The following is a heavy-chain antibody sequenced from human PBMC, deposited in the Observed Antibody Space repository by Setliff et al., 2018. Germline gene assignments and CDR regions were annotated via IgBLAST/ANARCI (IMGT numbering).Heavy chain of an antibody. D-gene: IGHD2-2*01. CDR3: ARGYQVTPPRADAFDI. CDR1: GGNFNNYA. J-gene: IGHJ3*02. CDR2: IIPLFGTT. Sequence: VKVSCKASGGNFNNYAINWVRQAPGQGLEWVGRIIPLFGTTNFAQEFQGRVTITADESTETTYMDLTSLRSEDTAVYYCARGYQVTPPRADAFDIWGQGTLVTVSS. V-gene: IGHV1-69*15.